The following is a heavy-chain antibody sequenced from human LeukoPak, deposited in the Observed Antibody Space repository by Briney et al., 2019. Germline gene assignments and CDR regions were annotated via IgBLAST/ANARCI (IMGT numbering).Heavy chain of an antibody. CDR2: ITGSGGYT. J-gene: IGHJ4*02. Sequence: PGGSLRLSCAASGFTFSTTAISWVRRAPGKGLEWVSVITGSGGYTNYADSVKGRFTISRDNSKNMMYLQMNSLRDEDTAVYFCAIEGVPGTLNYWGQGPLVTVPS. CDR1: GFTFSTTA. D-gene: IGHD1-1*01. CDR3: AIEGVPGTLNY. V-gene: IGHV3-23*01.